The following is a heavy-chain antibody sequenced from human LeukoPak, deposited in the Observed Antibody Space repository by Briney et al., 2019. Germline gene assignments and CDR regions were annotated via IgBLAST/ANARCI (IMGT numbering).Heavy chain of an antibody. CDR2: IYYSGST. V-gene: IGHV4-59*12. J-gene: IGHJ4*02. D-gene: IGHD6-6*01. CDR3: ARGDVAARLAN. Sequence: PSETLSLTCTVSGGSISSYYWSWIRQPPGKGLEWIGYIYYSGSTNYNPSLKSRVTIAGDTSNNQFSLKLSSVTDADTAVYYCARGDVAARLANWGQGTLITVSS. CDR1: GGSISSYY.